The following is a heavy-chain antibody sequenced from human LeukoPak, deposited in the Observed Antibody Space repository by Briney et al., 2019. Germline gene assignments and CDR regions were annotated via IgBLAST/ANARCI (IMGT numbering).Heavy chain of an antibody. J-gene: IGHJ6*03. Sequence: KTGGSLRLSCAASGFTFNEYYMSWIRQPPGKGLEWIGYIYYSGSTNYNPSLKSRVTISVDTSKNQFSLNLTSLTAADTAVYYCARDRKYYYHMDVWGKGTTVTVSS. CDR1: GFTFNEYY. CDR3: ARDRKYYYHMDV. CDR2: IYYSGST. V-gene: IGHV4-59*12. D-gene: IGHD1-14*01.